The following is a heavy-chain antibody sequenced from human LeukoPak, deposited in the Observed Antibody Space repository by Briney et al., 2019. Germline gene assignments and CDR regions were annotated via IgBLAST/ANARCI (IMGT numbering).Heavy chain of an antibody. D-gene: IGHD2-15*01. J-gene: IGHJ4*02. CDR3: AGSKDDGGGSLDY. CDR2: INGDG. CDR1: GFTFSNYW. V-gene: IGHV3-74*01. Sequence: GGSLRLSCAASGFTFSNYWMQWVRQAPGKGLVWVSRINGDGTYADSVKGRFTISRDNAKNTLYLQMNSLRAEDTAVYYCAGSKDDGGGSLDYWGQGTLVTVSS.